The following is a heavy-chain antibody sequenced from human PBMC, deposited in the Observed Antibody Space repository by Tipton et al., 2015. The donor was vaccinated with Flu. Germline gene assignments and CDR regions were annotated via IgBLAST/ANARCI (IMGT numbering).Heavy chain of an antibody. V-gene: IGHV4-34*01. Sequence: TLSLTCAVYGGSSSGYYWSWIRQPPGKGLEWIGDINHSGSTNYNPSLKSRVTISVDTSKNQFSLKLSSVTAADTAVYYCARDSSGYSIFFDYWGQGTLVTVSS. CDR1: GGSSSGYY. CDR3: ARDSSGYSIFFDY. D-gene: IGHD3-22*01. J-gene: IGHJ4*02. CDR2: INHSGST.